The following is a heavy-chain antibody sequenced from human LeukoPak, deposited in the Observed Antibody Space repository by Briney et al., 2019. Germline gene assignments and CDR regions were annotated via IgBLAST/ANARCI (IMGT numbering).Heavy chain of an antibody. V-gene: IGHV3-7*01. CDR2: IKQDGSVK. D-gene: IGHD1-26*01. J-gene: IGHJ4*02. Sequence: HPGGSLRLSCAASGFTFSNYWMSWVRQAPGRGLEWVANIKQDGSVKYYADSVKGRFTISRDNAKNSLILQTSSLTVADTGIYYCARDGSPNYGYYAFFDNWGQGTLVTVSS. CDR1: GFTFSNYW. CDR3: ARDGSPNYGYYAFFDN.